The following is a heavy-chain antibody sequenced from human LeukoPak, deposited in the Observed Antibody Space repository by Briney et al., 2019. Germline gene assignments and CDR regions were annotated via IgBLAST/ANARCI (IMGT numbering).Heavy chain of an antibody. D-gene: IGHD3-9*01. J-gene: IGHJ3*02. CDR2: ISSSGSTI. V-gene: IGHV3-11*04. Sequence: GGSLRLSCAASGFTFSDYYMSWLRQAPGKGLEWVSYISSSGSTIYYADSVKGRLTISRDNAKNSLYLEMNSLRDEDTAVYYCARFRLVPYVGAFDIWGQGTMVTVSS. CDR3: ARFRLVPYVGAFDI. CDR1: GFTFSDYY.